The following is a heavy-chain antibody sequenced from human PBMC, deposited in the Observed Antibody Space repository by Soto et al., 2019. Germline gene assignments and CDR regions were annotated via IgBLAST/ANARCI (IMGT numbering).Heavy chain of an antibody. V-gene: IGHV4-59*01. D-gene: IGHD5-18*01. CDR3: ARDGRGTAMGFTAGDWFDP. CDR2: IYYSGST. Sequence: SETLSLTCTVSGGSISSYYWSWIRQPPGKGLEWIGYIYYSGSTNYNPSLKSRVTISVDTSKNQFSLKLSSVTAADTAVYYCARDGRGTAMGFTAGDWFDPWGQGTLVTVSS. CDR1: GGSISSYY. J-gene: IGHJ5*02.